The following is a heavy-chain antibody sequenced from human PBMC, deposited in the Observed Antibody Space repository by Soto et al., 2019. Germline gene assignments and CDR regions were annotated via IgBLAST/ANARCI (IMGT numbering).Heavy chain of an antibody. CDR2: INAGNGNT. V-gene: IGHV1-3*01. CDR1: GYTFTTYV. D-gene: IGHD2-15*01. Sequence: QVQLVQSGAEVKKPGASVKVSCKASGYTFTTYVMHWVRQAPGQRLEWMGWINAGNGNTKYSQKFQGRVTITRDTLGSKAYMELSSLRSEDTAVYYCARVHDCSRGSFFSYYSYDMDVWGQGTTVIVSS. CDR3: ARVHDCSRGSFFSYYSYDMDV. J-gene: IGHJ6*02.